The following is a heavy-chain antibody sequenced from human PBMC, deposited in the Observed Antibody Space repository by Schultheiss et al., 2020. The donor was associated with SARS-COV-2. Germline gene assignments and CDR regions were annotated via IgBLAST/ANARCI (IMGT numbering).Heavy chain of an antibody. CDR2: ISYDESSQ. V-gene: IGHV3-30-3*02. CDR3: AKQRGYYSDSPGCDS. J-gene: IGHJ4*02. CDR1: GFTFSSYA. D-gene: IGHD3-22*01. Sequence: GESLKISCSASGFTFSSYAMHWVRQAPGKGLEWVAVISYDESSQYYADSVKGRFTISRDISKDTLYLQMSSLRAEDTAVYYCAKQRGYYSDSPGCDSWGQGTLVTGSS.